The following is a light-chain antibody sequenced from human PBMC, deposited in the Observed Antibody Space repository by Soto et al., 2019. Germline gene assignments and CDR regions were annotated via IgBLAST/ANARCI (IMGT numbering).Light chain of an antibody. J-gene: IGKJ3*01. Sequence: EIVMTQSPGTLSLSPGERVTLSCRASQSVSSNFLAWYQQRPGQAPRLLMDGASSRAAGIPDRFSGSGSGTDFTLTISRLEPEDFAVYHCHHYGRSAIFTFGPGTTGTSN. CDR1: QSVSSNF. CDR2: GAS. CDR3: HHYGRSAIFT. V-gene: IGKV3-20*01.